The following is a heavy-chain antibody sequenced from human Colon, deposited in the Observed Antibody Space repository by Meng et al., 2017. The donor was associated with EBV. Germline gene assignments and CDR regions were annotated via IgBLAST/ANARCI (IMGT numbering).Heavy chain of an antibody. D-gene: IGHD6-19*01. CDR3: ARLYPPDQWLLTSDTSEY. CDR2: INHSGST. J-gene: IGHJ4*02. CDR1: VGSFSGHS. V-gene: IGHV4-34*01. Sequence: VQLQLWGAVLLKPSETLSPTCAVLVGSFSGHSWTWIRQPPGKGLEWIREINHSGSTNYNPSLKSRVTISTDTSKNQFSLKVKSVTAADTAVYFCARLYPPDQWLLTSDTSEYWGQGTLVTVSS.